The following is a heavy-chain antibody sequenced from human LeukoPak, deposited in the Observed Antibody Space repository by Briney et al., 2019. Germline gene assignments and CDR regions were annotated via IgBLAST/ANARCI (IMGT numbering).Heavy chain of an antibody. CDR3: ATRSPYCTNGVCYNGYYGMDV. D-gene: IGHD2-8*01. CDR1: GGSISSYY. Sequence: PSETLSLTCTVSGGSISSYYWSWIRQPPGKGLEWIGYIYYSGSTNYNPSLKSRVTISVDTSKNQFSLKLSSVTAADTAAYYCATRSPYCTNGVCYNGYYGMDVWGQGTTVTVSS. CDR2: IYYSGST. V-gene: IGHV4-59*08. J-gene: IGHJ6*02.